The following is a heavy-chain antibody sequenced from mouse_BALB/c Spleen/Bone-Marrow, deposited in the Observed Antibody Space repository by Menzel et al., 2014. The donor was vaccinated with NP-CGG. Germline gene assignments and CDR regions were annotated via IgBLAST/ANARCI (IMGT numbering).Heavy chain of an antibody. V-gene: IGHV14-3*02. CDR1: GFNIEDTY. D-gene: IGHD2-2*01. CDR3: AEGYDSWFSY. Sequence: VQLQQSGAELVKPGASVKLSCTASGFNIEDTYVHWVKQRPEQGLEWIGRIDPANGNTKYDPKFQGKATVTSDTSSNTAYLHLNSLTDEDTAVYYCAEGYDSWFSYWGEGTLVTVSA. CDR2: IDPANGNT. J-gene: IGHJ3*01.